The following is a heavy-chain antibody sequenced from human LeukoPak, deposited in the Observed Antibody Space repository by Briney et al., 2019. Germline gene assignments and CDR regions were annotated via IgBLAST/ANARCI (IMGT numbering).Heavy chain of an antibody. J-gene: IGHJ6*03. D-gene: IGHD1-26*01. CDR1: GFTFSSYA. CDR3: ARRGHRRTPRPYSGSYYYHYYMDV. Sequence: PGGSLRLSCAASGFTFSSYAMHWVRQAPGKGLEWVAVISNEGSNKYYTDSVKGRFTISRDNSKNTLYLQMNSLRAEDTAVYYCARRGHRRTPRPYSGSYYYHYYMDVWGKGTTVTVSS. CDR2: ISNEGSNK. V-gene: IGHV3-30*04.